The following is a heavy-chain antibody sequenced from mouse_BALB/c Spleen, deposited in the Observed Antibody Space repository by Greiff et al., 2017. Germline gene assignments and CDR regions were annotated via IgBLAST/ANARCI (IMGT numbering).Heavy chain of an antibody. CDR1: GYTFTSYY. J-gene: IGHJ4*01. Sequence: QVQLQQSGPELVKPGASVKMSCKASGYTFTSYYIHWVKQRPGQGLEWIGWIYPGDGSTKYNEKFKGKTTLTADKSSSTAYMLLSSLTSEDSAIYFCARDYDYDYAMDYWGQGTSVTVSS. V-gene: IGHV1S56*01. D-gene: IGHD2-4*01. CDR3: ARDYDYDYAMDY. CDR2: IYPGDGST.